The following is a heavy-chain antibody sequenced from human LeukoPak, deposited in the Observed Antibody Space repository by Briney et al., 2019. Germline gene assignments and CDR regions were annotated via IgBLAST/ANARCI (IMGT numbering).Heavy chain of an antibody. CDR3: ASHVETLGY. CDR1: GFTVSSNC. Sequence: GGSLRPSCAASGFTVSSNCMSWVRQAPGKGLEWVSVIYSGGSTYYADSVKGRFTISRDNSKNTLYLQMNSLRAEDTAVYYCASHVETLGYWGQGTLVTVSS. D-gene: IGHD3-16*01. V-gene: IGHV3-53*01. CDR2: IYSGGST. J-gene: IGHJ4*02.